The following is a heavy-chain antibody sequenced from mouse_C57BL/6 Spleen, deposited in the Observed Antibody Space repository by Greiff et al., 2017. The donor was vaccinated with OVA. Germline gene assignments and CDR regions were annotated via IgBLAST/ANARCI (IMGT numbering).Heavy chain of an antibody. CDR3: ARTGIYWYFDV. D-gene: IGHD4-1*01. J-gene: IGHJ1*03. Sequence: DVQLVESGGGLVKPGGSLKLSCAASGFTFSDYGMHWVRQAPEKGLEWVAYISSGSSTIYYADTVKGRFTISRDNAKNTLFLQMTSLRSEDTAMYYCARTGIYWYFDVWGTGTTVTVSS. CDR2: ISSGSSTI. CDR1: GFTFSDYG. V-gene: IGHV5-17*01.